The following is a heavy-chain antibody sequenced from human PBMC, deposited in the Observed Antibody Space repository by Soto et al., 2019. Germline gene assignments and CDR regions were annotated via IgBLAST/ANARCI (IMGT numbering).Heavy chain of an antibody. CDR2: ISGSGGST. V-gene: IGHV3-23*01. CDR3: AKGKYGDFYFDY. J-gene: IGHJ4*02. D-gene: IGHD4-17*01. CDR1: GFTFSSYA. Sequence: GGSLRLSCAASGFTFSSYAMSWVRQAPGKGLEWVSAISGSGGSTYYADSVKGRFIISRDNSKNTLYLQMNSLRAEDTAVYYCAKGKYGDFYFDYWGQGTLVTVSS.